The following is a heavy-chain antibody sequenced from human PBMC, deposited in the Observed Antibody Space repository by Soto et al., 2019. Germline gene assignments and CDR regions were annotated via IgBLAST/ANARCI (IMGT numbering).Heavy chain of an antibody. CDR2: ISDSGKQK. CDR3: ARDRTMTWSFDY. V-gene: IGHV3-30*03. D-gene: IGHD2-8*02. J-gene: IGHJ4*02. CDR1: GVTFRSHG. Sequence: QVQVVESGGAVVQPGRSLRLSCAASGVTFRSHGMHWVRQAPGKGLEWVAVISDSGKQKFYADSVRGRFTISRDDSKNTVFLQMNSLRAEDTAVYHCARDRTMTWSFDYWGQGTLVTVSS.